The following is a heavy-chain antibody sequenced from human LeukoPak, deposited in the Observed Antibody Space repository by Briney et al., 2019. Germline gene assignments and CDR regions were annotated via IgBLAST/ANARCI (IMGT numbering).Heavy chain of an antibody. CDR3: ARIGYDILTGYSRRDYYYYYMDV. Sequence: PGGSLRLSCAASGFTFSDYYMSWIRQAPGKGLEWVSGINWNGGSTGYADSVKGRFTISRDNAKNSLYLQMNSLRAEDTALYYCARIGYDILTGYSRRDYYYYYMDVWGKGTTVTVSS. CDR2: INWNGGST. CDR1: GFTFSDYY. D-gene: IGHD3-9*01. V-gene: IGHV3-20*04. J-gene: IGHJ6*03.